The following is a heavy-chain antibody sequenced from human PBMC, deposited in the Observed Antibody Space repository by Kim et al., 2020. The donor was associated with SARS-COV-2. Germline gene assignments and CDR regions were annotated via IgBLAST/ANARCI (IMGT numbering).Heavy chain of an antibody. Sequence: ASVKVSCKASGYTFTSYAMNWVRQAPGQGLEWMGWINTNTGNPTYAQGFTGRFVFSLDTSVSTAYLQISSLKAEDTAVYYCARDQYGGTTVGNAFDIWGQGTMVTVSS. CDR1: GYTFTSYA. CDR3: ARDQYGGTTVGNAFDI. CDR2: INTNTGNP. J-gene: IGHJ3*02. V-gene: IGHV7-4-1*02. D-gene: IGHD1-1*01.